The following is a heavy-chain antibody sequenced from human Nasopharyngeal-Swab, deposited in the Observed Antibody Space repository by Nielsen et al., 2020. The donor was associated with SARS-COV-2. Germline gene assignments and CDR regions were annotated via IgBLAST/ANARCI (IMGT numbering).Heavy chain of an antibody. CDR3: AASRGTAVDYFDY. CDR2: INEDGRDK. D-gene: IGHD3-16*01. Sequence: GESLKISCVASEFTISSFSLTWVRQAPGKGLEWVADINEDGRDKYYVDSVKGRFTISRDNAKNSLFLQLNGLRAEDSAVYYCAASRGTAVDYFDYWGQGTLVTVSS. J-gene: IGHJ4*02. CDR1: EFTISSFS. V-gene: IGHV3-7*01.